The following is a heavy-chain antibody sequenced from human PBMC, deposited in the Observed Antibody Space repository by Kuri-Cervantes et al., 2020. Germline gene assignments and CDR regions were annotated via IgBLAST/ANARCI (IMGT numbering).Heavy chain of an antibody. D-gene: IGHD2-2*01. CDR1: GFKFKNYW. Sequence: GESLKISCAASGFKFKNYWMTWVRQAPGKGLEWVANIKQDGGEKYYVDSVKGRFTISRDNAKNSLSLQMNSLRAEDTAVYYCARDSRGRYCSSTSCYQWYFDLWGRGTLVTVSS. CDR3: ARDSRGRYCSSTSCYQWYFDL. CDR2: IKQDGGEK. V-gene: IGHV3-7*01. J-gene: IGHJ2*01.